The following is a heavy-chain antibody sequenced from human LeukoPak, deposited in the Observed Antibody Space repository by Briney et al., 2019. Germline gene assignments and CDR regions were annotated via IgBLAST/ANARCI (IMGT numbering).Heavy chain of an antibody. CDR1: GFTFSGYY. D-gene: IGHD2-15*01. J-gene: IGHJ4*02. V-gene: IGHV3-11*01. CDR3: ARGRDTVV. CDR2: ISGSGPDI. Sequence: PGGSLRLSCAASGFTFSGYYMSWIRQVPGRGLEWVSYISGSGPDIFYADSVKGRFTISRDNAENSLYLQMSSLRAEDTAVYYCARGRDTVVWGQGTLVTVSS.